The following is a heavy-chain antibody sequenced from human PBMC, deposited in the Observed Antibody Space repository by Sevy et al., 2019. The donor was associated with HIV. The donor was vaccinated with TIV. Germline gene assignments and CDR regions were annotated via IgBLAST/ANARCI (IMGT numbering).Heavy chain of an antibody. CDR2: VGSGGST. J-gene: IGHJ6*02. D-gene: IGHD6-6*01. V-gene: IGHV3-23*01. CDR3: AKGGGIAARLPYYYGMDV. Sequence: GGSLRLSCAASGFTFSNYAMSWVRQAPGKGLEWVSGVGSGGSTYYADSLKGRLPISRDNSKNTRYLQMNSLRAEDTAVYYCAKGGGIAARLPYYYGMDVWGQGTTVTVSS. CDR1: GFTFSNYA.